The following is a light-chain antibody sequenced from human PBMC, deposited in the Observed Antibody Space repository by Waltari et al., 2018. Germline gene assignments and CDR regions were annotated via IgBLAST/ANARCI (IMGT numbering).Light chain of an antibody. Sequence: QSALTHPRSVSGPPGQSVAISCPGPTSDVGGIRYVSWYQHHPGKAPKLMIYDVGKRPSGVPDRFSGSKSGNTASLTISGLQAEDEAEYYCCSYAGSFTWLFGGGTKLTVL. V-gene: IGLV2-11*01. CDR2: DVG. CDR1: TSDVGGIRY. J-gene: IGLJ3*02. CDR3: CSYAGSFTWL.